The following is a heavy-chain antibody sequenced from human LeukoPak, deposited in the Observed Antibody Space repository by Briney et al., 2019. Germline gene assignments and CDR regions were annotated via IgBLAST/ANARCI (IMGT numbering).Heavy chain of an antibody. CDR1: GFTFSSYA. V-gene: IGHV3-30-3*01. J-gene: IGHJ3*02. D-gene: IGHD6-19*01. CDR3: ARDGEQRERLVWFSRAPHAFDI. CDR2: ISYDGSNK. Sequence: HPGGSLRLSCAASGFTFSSYAMHWVRQAPGKGLEWVAVISYDGSNKYYADSVKGRFTISRDNSKNTLYLQMNSLRAEDTAVYYCARDGEQRERLVWFSRAPHAFDIWAKGQWSPSLQ.